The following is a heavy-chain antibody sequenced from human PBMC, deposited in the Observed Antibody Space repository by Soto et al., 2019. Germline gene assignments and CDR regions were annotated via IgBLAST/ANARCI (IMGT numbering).Heavy chain of an antibody. D-gene: IGHD3-10*01. J-gene: IGHJ6*02. V-gene: IGHV3-9*01. CDR2: INWNSGSI. CDR3: AKDRGSGSYAANYYYYGMDV. CDR1: GFTFDDYA. Sequence: EEQLVESGGGLVQPGRSLRLSCAASGFTFDDYAMHWVRQAPGKGLEWVSGINWNSGSIGYADTVKGRFTISRDNAKTSLYLQMSSVRAEYTALYYCAKDRGSGSYAANYYYYGMDVWGQGTTVTVSS.